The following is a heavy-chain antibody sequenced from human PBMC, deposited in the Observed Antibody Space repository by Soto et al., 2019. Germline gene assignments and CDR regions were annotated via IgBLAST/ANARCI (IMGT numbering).Heavy chain of an antibody. CDR1: GGTFSSYA. CDR3: AREGEGYDYVWGSYRFVFDY. J-gene: IGHJ4*02. CDR2: IIPIFGTA. D-gene: IGHD3-16*02. Sequence: QVQLVQSGAEVQKPGSSVKVSCKASGGTFSSYAISWVRQAPGQGLEWMGGIIPIFGTANYAQKFQGRVTITADESTSTAYMERSSLRSEDTAVYYCAREGEGYDYVWGSYRFVFDYWGQGTLVTVSS. V-gene: IGHV1-69*01.